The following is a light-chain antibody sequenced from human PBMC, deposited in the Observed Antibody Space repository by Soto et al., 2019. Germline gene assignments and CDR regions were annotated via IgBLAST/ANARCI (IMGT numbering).Light chain of an antibody. CDR1: QSVSSY. J-gene: IGKJ1*01. Sequence: EIVLTQSPATLSLSPGERATLSCRASQSVSSYLAWYQQKPGQAPRLLIYDASNRATGIPARFSGSGSETDFTLTISSLEPEDFAVYYCQQRSNWPLTWTFGQGTKVEIK. V-gene: IGKV3-11*01. CDR3: QQRSNWPLTWT. CDR2: DAS.